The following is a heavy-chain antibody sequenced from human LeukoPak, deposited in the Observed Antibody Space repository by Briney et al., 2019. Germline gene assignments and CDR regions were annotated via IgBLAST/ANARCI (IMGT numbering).Heavy chain of an antibody. Sequence: VASVKVSCKASGYTFTSYDINWVRQATGQGLEWMGWMNPNSGNTGYAQKFQGRVTMTRNTSIRTAYMELSSLRSEDTAVYYCARGRYDSSGYNFDYWGQGTLVTVSS. CDR1: GYTFTSYD. CDR3: ARGRYDSSGYNFDY. J-gene: IGHJ4*02. V-gene: IGHV1-8*01. D-gene: IGHD3-22*01. CDR2: MNPNSGNT.